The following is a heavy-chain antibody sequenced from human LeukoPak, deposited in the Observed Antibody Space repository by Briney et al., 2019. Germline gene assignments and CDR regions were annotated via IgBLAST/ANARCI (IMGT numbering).Heavy chain of an antibody. CDR2: IYYSGSN. J-gene: IGHJ3*02. CDR1: GGSISSSSYY. Sequence: SETLSLTCTVSGGSISSSSYYRGWISQPPGKGLEWIGNIYYSGSNYYNPSLKSRVTISVDTSRNQFSLKLSSLTAADTAVYYCARKGHDAFDIWGQGTVITVSS. CDR3: ARKGHDAFDI. V-gene: IGHV4-39*01.